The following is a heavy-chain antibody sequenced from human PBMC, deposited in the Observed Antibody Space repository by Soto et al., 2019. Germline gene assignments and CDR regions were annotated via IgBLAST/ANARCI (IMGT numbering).Heavy chain of an antibody. D-gene: IGHD2-8*01. CDR3: ALSTNGGSPY. CDR2: ISGSGGST. J-gene: IGHJ4*02. CDR1: GFTFSSYA. Sequence: GGALRLSSAASGFTFSSYAMSWVRQAPGKGLEWVSSISGSGGSTYYADSVKGRFTISRDNSKNTLYLQMNSLRAEDTALYYCALSTNGGSPYWGQGTLVTVYS. V-gene: IGHV3-23*01.